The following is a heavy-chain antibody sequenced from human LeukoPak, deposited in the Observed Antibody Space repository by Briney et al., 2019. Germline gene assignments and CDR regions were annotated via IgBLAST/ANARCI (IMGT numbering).Heavy chain of an antibody. CDR3: ARDSGFLEWLLSAVDY. CDR2: ISYDGSNK. V-gene: IGHV3-30-3*01. Sequence: QAGGSLRLSCAASGLTFSSYAMHWVRQAPGKGLEWVAVISYDGSNKYYADSVKGRFTISRDNSKNTLYLQMNSLRAEDTAVYYCARDSGFLEWLLSAVDYWGQGTLVTVSS. J-gene: IGHJ4*02. D-gene: IGHD3-3*01. CDR1: GLTFSSYA.